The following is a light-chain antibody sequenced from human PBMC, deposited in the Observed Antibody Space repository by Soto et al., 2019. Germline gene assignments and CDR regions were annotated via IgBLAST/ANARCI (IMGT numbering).Light chain of an antibody. CDR2: DAF. CDR3: HHRVNWPNT. V-gene: IGKV3-11*01. Sequence: EIVLTQSPATLSLSPGERATLSCRASQSVSSNLAWYQQKPGQTPRLLIYDAFNRATGIPARFSGSGSGTDFTLTISSLEPEDFAVYYCHHRVNWPNTFGGGTKVQIK. J-gene: IGKJ4*01. CDR1: QSVSSN.